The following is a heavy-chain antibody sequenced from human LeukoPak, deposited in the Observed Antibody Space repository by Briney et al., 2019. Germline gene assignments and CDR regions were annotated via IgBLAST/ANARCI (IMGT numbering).Heavy chain of an antibody. V-gene: IGHV3-53*01. D-gene: IGHD5-24*01. CDR3: ADGYNYAPPLL. Sequence: GGSLRPSCAASGFTVSSNYMSWVRQAPGKGLEWVSVIYSGGSTYYADSVKGRFTISRDNSKNTLYLQMNSLRAEDTAVYYCADGYNYAPPLLWGQGTLVTVSS. J-gene: IGHJ4*02. CDR1: GFTVSSNY. CDR2: IYSGGST.